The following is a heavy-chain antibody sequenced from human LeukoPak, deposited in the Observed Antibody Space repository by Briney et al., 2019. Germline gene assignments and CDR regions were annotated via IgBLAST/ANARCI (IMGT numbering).Heavy chain of an antibody. V-gene: IGHV3-7*01. CDR3: AREGLPYSGDH. D-gene: IGHD4-11*01. CDR2: IRGDGSEI. J-gene: IGHJ4*02. Sequence: GGSLRLSCAASGFSFSTYWMRWARQTPGKGLEWVANIRGDGSEINYVDSVKGRFTISRDNAKNSLSLQMNSLTADDTGVYYCAREGLPYSGDHWGQGTLVTVSS. CDR1: GFSFSTYW.